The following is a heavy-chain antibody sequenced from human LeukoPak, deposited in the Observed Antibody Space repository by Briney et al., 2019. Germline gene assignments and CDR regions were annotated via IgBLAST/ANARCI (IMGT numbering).Heavy chain of an antibody. CDR1: GFTFSDYY. J-gene: IGHJ4*02. V-gene: IGHV3-11*04. Sequence: PGGSLRLSCAASGFTFSDYYMSWIRQAPGKGLEWVSYISSSGSTMYYADSVRGRFTISRDNAENSLFLQMNSLRAEDTAVYYCARRGGSSSRRSPIDYWGQGTLVTVSS. D-gene: IGHD6-6*01. CDR3: ARRGGSSSRRSPIDY. CDR2: ISSSGSTM.